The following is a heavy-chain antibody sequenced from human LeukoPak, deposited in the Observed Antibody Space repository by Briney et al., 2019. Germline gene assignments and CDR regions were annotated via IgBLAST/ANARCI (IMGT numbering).Heavy chain of an antibody. J-gene: IGHJ4*02. CDR2: INPSGGST. D-gene: IGHD1-26*01. CDR1: GYTFTSYY. V-gene: IGHV1-46*01. Sequence: ASVKVSCKASGYTFTSYYIHWVRQAPGQGLEWMGIINPSGGSTSYAQKFQGRVTMTRDMSTSTVYMELSSLRSEDTALYYCARAYYVGATYYFDYWGQGTLVTVSS. CDR3: ARAYYVGATYYFDY.